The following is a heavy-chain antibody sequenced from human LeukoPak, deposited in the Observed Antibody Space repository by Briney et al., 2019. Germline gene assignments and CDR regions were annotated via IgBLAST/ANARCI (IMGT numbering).Heavy chain of an antibody. CDR2: INHSGST. CDR3: ARNTYYYDSSGYSYYYYYMDV. J-gene: IGHJ6*03. Sequence: NPSETLSLTCAVYGGSFSGYYWSWIRQPPGKGLEWIGEINHSGSTNYNPSLKSRVTISVDTSKNQFSLKLSSVTAADTAVYYCARNTYYYDSSGYSYYYYYMDVWGKGTTVTISS. D-gene: IGHD3-22*01. CDR1: GGSFSGYY. V-gene: IGHV4-34*01.